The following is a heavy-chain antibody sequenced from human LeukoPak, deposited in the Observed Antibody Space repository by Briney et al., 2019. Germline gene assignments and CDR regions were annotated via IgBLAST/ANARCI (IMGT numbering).Heavy chain of an antibody. Sequence: GGSLRLSCAASGFTFSNYGMHWVRQAPGKGLEWVALISFDESSEYYADSVKGRFSISRDNSKNTLYLQMNNARVDDTAVYYCAKEVGYGSPYFDYWGQGTLVTVSS. V-gene: IGHV3-30*18. D-gene: IGHD5-12*01. CDR1: GFTFSNYG. CDR2: ISFDESSE. CDR3: AKEVGYGSPYFDY. J-gene: IGHJ4*02.